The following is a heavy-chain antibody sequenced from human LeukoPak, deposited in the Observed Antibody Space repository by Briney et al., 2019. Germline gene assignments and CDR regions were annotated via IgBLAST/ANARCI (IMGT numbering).Heavy chain of an antibody. V-gene: IGHV1-2*06. CDR3: AALKVGSKSPVDCSRTSCYLFDKYYFGY. D-gene: IGHD2-2*01. J-gene: IGHJ4*02. CDR2: INPNSGGT. Sequence: ASVKVSCKASGYTFTGYYMHWVRQAPGQGLEWMGRINPNSGGTNYAQKFQGRVTMTRDTSISTAYMELSRLRSDDTAVYYCAALKVGSKSPVDCSRTSCYLFDKYYFGYWGQGTLVTVSS. CDR1: GYTFTGYY.